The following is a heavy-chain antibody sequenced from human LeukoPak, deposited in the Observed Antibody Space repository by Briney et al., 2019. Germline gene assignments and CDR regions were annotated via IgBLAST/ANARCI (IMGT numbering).Heavy chain of an antibody. CDR3: ASWGSGFTQDYYYYYMDI. J-gene: IGHJ6*03. D-gene: IGHD6-19*01. CDR2: INSDGSST. Sequence: QPGGSLRLSCAASGFTFSSYWMHWVRQAPGKGLVWVSRINSDGSSTSYADSVKGRFTISRDNAKNTLYLQMNSLRAEDTAVYYCASWGSGFTQDYYYYYMDIWGKGTTVTVSS. V-gene: IGHV3-74*01. CDR1: GFTFSSYW.